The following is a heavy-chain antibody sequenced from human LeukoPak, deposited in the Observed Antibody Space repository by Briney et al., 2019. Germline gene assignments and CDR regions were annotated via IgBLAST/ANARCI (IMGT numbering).Heavy chain of an antibody. CDR3: ARDYSGEAFDI. J-gene: IGHJ3*02. V-gene: IGHV1-69*06. Sequence: ASVKVSCTASGGTFSSYAISWVRQAPGQGLEWIGGIIPIFGTANYAQTLQGRVTITGDKSKSTAYLEMSSLRSEDTAVYYCARDYSGEAFDIWGQGTMVTVS. CDR2: IIPIFGTA. D-gene: IGHD7-27*01. CDR1: GGTFSSYA.